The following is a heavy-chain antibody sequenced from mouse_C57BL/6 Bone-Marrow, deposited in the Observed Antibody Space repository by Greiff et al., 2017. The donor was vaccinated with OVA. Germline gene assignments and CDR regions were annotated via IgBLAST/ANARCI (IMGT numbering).Heavy chain of an antibody. Sequence: EVKLLESGPGLVKPSQSLSLSCSVTGYSITSGYYWNWIRQSPGNKLEWMGYISYDGSNNYNPSLKNRISITRDTSKNQFFLKWNSVTTEDTATYYCASYYGNVDYWGKGTTLTVSS. D-gene: IGHD2-10*01. CDR2: ISYDGSN. CDR1: GYSITSGYY. CDR3: ASYYGNVDY. V-gene: IGHV3-6*01. J-gene: IGHJ2*01.